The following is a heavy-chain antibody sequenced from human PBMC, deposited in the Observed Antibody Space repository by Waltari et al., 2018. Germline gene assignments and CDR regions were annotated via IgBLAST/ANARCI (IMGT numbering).Heavy chain of an antibody. Sequence: EVQLVESGGGLIQPGGSLRLSCAASGFTVSSNYMSWVRQAPGTGLAWVSVIYSGGSTYYADSVKGRFTISRDNSKNTLYLQMNSLRAEDTAVYYCARDLFGKDGWHDPLTGYTRFSQHYPMDVWGQGTSVTVSS. V-gene: IGHV3-53*01. CDR3: ARDLFGKDGWHDPLTGYTRFSQHYPMDV. CDR1: GFTVSSNY. J-gene: IGHJ6*02. D-gene: IGHD3-9*01. CDR2: IYSGGST.